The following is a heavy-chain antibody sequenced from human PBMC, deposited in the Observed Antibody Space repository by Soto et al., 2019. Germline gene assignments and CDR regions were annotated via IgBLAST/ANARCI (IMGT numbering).Heavy chain of an antibody. CDR1: GFTFSNAW. CDR3: AKGDDYIYYYGMDV. Sequence: GGSLRLSCAASGFTFSNAWMSGGRQAPGKGLEWVGRIKSKTDGGTTDYAAPVKGRFTISRDDSKNTLYLQMNSLRAEDTAVYYCAKGDDYIYYYGMDVWGQGTTVTVSS. D-gene: IGHD4-4*01. V-gene: IGHV3-15*01. CDR2: IKSKTDGGTT. J-gene: IGHJ6*02.